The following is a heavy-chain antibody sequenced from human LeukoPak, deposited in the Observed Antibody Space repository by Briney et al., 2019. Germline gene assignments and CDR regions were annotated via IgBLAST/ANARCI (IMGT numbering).Heavy chain of an antibody. D-gene: IGHD6-19*01. J-gene: IGHJ6*03. Sequence: GGSLRLSCAASAFTFSAYNMNWVRRTPGKGLEWVSSITTSSTYMFYADSVRGRFTISRDNAENSLYLQMNSLRDEDTAVYYCARDPYSGGYGAYYYYYMDVWGKGTTVTVSS. CDR1: AFTFSAYN. CDR3: ARDPYSGGYGAYYYYYMDV. CDR2: ITTSSTYM. V-gene: IGHV3-21*01.